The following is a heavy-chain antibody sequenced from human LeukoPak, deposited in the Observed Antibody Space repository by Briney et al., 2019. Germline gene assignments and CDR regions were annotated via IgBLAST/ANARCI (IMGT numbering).Heavy chain of an antibody. J-gene: IGHJ4*02. CDR1: AFTFNTYW. CDR2: INGDESST. D-gene: IGHD1-26*01. CDR3: ARGAKWAYYFDY. Sequence: GGSLRLSFAASAFTFNTYWMHWVRQVPGRGLEWVSRINGDESSTNYADSVKGRFTISRDNAKDTLYLHMNSLTAEDTAVYYCARGAKWAYYFDYWGQGTLVTVSS. V-gene: IGHV3-74*01.